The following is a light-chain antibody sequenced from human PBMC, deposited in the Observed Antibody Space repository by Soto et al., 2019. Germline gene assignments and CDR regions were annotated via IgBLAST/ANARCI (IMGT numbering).Light chain of an antibody. CDR1: SGHSSYA. V-gene: IGLV4-69*01. J-gene: IGLJ7*01. CDR2: VNSDGSH. CDR3: QTWVTGIAV. Sequence: QPVLTQSPSASASLGASVKLTCTLSSGHSSYAIVWHQQQPEKGPRYLMKVNSDGSHTKGDEIPDRFSGSSSGAERYLTISSLQSEDEADYYCQTWVTGIAVFGGGTQLTVL.